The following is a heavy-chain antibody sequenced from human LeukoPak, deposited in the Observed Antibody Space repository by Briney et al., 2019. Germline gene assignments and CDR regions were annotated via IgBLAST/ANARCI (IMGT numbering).Heavy chain of an antibody. V-gene: IGHV1-18*04. CDR2: ISAYNGNT. Sequence: ASVKVSCKASGYTFTSYGISWVRQAPGQGLEWMGSISAYNGNTNYAQKLQGRVTMTTDTSTSTAYMELRSLRSDDTAVYYCARDLWAYDYVWGSYRYSHDAFDIWGQGTMVTVSS. J-gene: IGHJ3*02. CDR3: ARDLWAYDYVWGSYRYSHDAFDI. CDR1: GYTFTSYG. D-gene: IGHD3-16*02.